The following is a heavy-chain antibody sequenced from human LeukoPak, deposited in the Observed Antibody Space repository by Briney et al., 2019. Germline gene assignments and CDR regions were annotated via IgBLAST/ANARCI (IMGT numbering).Heavy chain of an antibody. V-gene: IGHV3-21*01. D-gene: IGHD3-3*01. Sequence: GGSLRLSCAASGFTFSSYSMNWVRQAPGKGLEWVSSISSSSSYIYYADSVKGRFTISRDNAKNSLYLQMNSLRAEDTAVYYCAREHAATIFGVVIGAFDIWGQGTMVTVSS. CDR1: GFTFSSYS. J-gene: IGHJ3*02. CDR3: AREHAATIFGVVIGAFDI. CDR2: ISSSSSYI.